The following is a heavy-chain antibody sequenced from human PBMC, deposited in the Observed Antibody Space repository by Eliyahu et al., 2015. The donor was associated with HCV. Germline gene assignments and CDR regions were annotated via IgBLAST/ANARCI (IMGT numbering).Heavy chain of an antibody. CDR2: MIGVSGGN. V-gene: IGHV1-3*01. J-gene: IGHJ6*04. D-gene: IGHD3-10*01. CDR1: GYTFTSYA. CDR3: ARVGKGFGGMAV. Sequence: QVQFVQSGAEVKKPGASVKVSCKTSGYTFTSYAMHWVRQAPGQRLDGWGGMIGVSGGNKYSQKIQDRVTITRDTSATTAYMELSSLRSEDTAVYYCARVGKGFGGMAVWGKGTTVTVSS.